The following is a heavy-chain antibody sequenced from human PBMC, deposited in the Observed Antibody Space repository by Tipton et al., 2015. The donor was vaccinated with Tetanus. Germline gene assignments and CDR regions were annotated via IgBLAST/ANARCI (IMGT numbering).Heavy chain of an antibody. CDR3: ARRGEARANWFDS. CDR1: GFTFSIYA. Sequence: GSLRLSCAASGFTFSIYAMSWVRQVPGKGLEWVSYISYSSTSKYYADSVKGRFAVSRDNAKNSLYLQMNTLRDDDTAVYYCARRGEARANWFDSWGQGTLVTVST. CDR2: ISYSSTSK. J-gene: IGHJ5*01. V-gene: IGHV3-48*02.